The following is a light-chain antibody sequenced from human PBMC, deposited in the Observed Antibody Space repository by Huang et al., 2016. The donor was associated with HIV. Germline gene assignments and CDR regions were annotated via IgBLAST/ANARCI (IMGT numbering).Light chain of an antibody. Sequence: EIVMTQSPATLSVSTGERATLSCRASQSVGSNLAWYQQKPGQAPRLLIYGASTRATGSPARCSGSASGTEFTLTISSLQSEDFAVYYCHQYNNWPPWTFGQGTKVEIK. CDR3: HQYNNWPPWT. V-gene: IGKV3-15*01. CDR2: GAS. CDR1: QSVGSN. J-gene: IGKJ1*01.